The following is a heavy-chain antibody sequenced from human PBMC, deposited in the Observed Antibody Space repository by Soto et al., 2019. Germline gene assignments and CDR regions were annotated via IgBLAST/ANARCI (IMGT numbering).Heavy chain of an antibody. Sequence: QVQLQQWGAGLLKPSETLSLTCAVYGGSFSGYYWSWIRQPPGKGLEWIGEINHSGSTNYNPSLKSRVTISVDTSKNQFSLKLSSVTAADTAVYYCARGGNWWLRFEPLVFDPWGQGTLVTVSS. CDR3: ARGGNWWLRFEPLVFDP. V-gene: IGHV4-34*01. J-gene: IGHJ5*02. D-gene: IGHD5-12*01. CDR1: GGSFSGYY. CDR2: INHSGST.